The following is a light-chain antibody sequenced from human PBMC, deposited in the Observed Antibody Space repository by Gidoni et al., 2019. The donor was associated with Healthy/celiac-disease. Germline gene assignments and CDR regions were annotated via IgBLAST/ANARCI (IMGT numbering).Light chain of an antibody. J-gene: IGLJ3*02. CDR1: SRDVGGYHY. CDR3: SSYTSSSTWV. CDR2: DVS. V-gene: IGLV2-14*01. Sequence: QSALTQPAAGSGSPGQAVTISCTGTSRDVGGYHYVSWYQQHPGKAPKLMIYDVSNRPSGVSNRFSGSKSGNTASLTISGLQAEDEADYYCSSYTSSSTWVFGGGTKLTVL.